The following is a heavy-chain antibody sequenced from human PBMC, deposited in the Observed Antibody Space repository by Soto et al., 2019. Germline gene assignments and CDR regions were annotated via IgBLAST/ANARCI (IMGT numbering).Heavy chain of an antibody. CDR1: GYTFTGYY. CDR3: ARTHCSSTRCYVGSWEY. Sequence: QVQLVQSGAEVKKPGASVKVSCRASGYTFTGYYMHWVRQAPGQGLEWMGWINPNSGGTNYAQNFQGWVTMTRETSISTADMEQGRLRSDDTAVYYCARTHCSSTRCYVGSWEYWGQGALVTVSS. D-gene: IGHD2-2*01. V-gene: IGHV1-2*04. CDR2: INPNSGGT. J-gene: IGHJ4*02.